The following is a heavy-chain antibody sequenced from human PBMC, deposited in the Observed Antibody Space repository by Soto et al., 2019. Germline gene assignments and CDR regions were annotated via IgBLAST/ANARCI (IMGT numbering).Heavy chain of an antibody. J-gene: IGHJ4*02. D-gene: IGHD6-19*01. CDR2: ISSSSSTI. Sequence: EVQLVESGGGLVQPGGSLRLSCAASGFTFSSYSMYWVRQAPGKGLEWVSYISSSSSTIYYADSVKGRFTISRDNAKNSLYLQMNSLRAEDTAVYYCARGSSSGWYEYYFDYWGQGTLVTVSS. CDR1: GFTFSSYS. CDR3: ARGSSSGWYEYYFDY. V-gene: IGHV3-48*01.